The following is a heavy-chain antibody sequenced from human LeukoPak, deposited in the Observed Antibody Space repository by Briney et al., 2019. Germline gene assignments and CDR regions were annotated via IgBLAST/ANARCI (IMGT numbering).Heavy chain of an antibody. CDR3: ARRPPAASNSGYNWFDP. J-gene: IGHJ5*02. V-gene: IGHV4-34*01. Sequence: SETLSLTCAVYGGSFSGYYWSWIRHPPGKGLEWIGEINHSGSTNYNPSLKSRVTISVDTSKNQFSLKLSSVTAADTAVYYCARRPPAASNSGYNWFDPWGQGTLVTVSS. CDR2: INHSGST. CDR1: GGSFSGYY. D-gene: IGHD6-25*01.